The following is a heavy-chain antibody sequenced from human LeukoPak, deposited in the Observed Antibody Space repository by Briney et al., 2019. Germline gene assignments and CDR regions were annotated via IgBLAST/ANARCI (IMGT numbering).Heavy chain of an antibody. D-gene: IGHD3-10*01. J-gene: IGHJ5*02. CDR3: AREGVQYYGSGSYYGRWFDP. V-gene: IGHV3-30*04. CDR2: ISYNGSNK. Sequence: GRSLRLSCAASGFTFSSYAMHWVRQAPGKGLEWVAVISYNGSNKYYADSVKGRFTISRDNSKNTLYLQMNSLRAEDTAVYYCAREGVQYYGSGSYYGRWFDPWGQGTLVTVSS. CDR1: GFTFSSYA.